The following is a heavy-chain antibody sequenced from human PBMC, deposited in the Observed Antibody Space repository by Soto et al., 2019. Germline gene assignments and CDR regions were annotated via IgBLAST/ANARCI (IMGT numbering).Heavy chain of an antibody. Sequence: WGSLRLSCAASGFSFSSYAVSWVRQAPGKGLEWVSAISGSGGSTYYADSVKGRFTISRDNSKNTLYLQMNSLRAEDTAVYYCAKVLRYCSSTSCYEGYYYMDVWGKGTTVTVSS. CDR2: ISGSGGST. CDR1: GFSFSSYA. J-gene: IGHJ6*03. V-gene: IGHV3-23*01. D-gene: IGHD2-2*01. CDR3: AKVLRYCSSTSCYEGYYYMDV.